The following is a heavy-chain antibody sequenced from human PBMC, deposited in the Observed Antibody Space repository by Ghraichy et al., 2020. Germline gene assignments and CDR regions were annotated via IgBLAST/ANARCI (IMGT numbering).Heavy chain of an antibody. J-gene: IGHJ4*02. CDR2: IYSGGST. D-gene: IGHD2-15*01. V-gene: IGHV3-53*01. CDR1: GFTVSSNY. Sequence: GGSLRLSCAASGFTVSSNYMSWVRQAPGKGLEWVSVIYSGGSTYYADSVKGRFTISRDNSKNTLYLQMNSLRAEDTAVYYCARGGRGYCSGGSCYSGPSFDYWGQGTLVTVSS. CDR3: ARGGRGYCSGGSCYSGPSFDY.